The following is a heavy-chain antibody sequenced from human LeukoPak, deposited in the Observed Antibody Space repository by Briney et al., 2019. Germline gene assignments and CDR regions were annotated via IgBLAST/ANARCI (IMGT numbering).Heavy chain of an antibody. CDR2: INHSGNT. Sequence: PSETLSLTCAVYGGSFSGYYWSWIRQPPGKGLEWIGEINHSGNTNYNPSLKSRVTISVDTSKNQFSLKLSSVTAADTAVYYCARHGHRYYYDSSGHFDYWGQGTLVTVSS. V-gene: IGHV4-34*01. CDR3: ARHGHRYYYDSSGHFDY. CDR1: GGSFSGYY. J-gene: IGHJ4*02. D-gene: IGHD3-22*01.